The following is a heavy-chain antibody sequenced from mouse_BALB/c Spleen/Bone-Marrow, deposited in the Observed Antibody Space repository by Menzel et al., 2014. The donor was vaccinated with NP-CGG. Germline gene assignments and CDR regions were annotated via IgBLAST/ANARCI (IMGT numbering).Heavy chain of an antibody. CDR1: GYIFTSYW. Sequence: VQLQQSGAELVRPGASVKLSCKTSGYIFTSYWIHWVKQRSGQGLEWIARIYPGTGSTYYNEKFKGKATLTADKSFSTANVQLSSLKSEDSAVYFCARFAITTAHFDYWGQGTTLTVSS. D-gene: IGHD1-2*01. V-gene: IGHV1S132*01. J-gene: IGHJ2*01. CDR2: IYPGTGST. CDR3: ARFAITTAHFDY.